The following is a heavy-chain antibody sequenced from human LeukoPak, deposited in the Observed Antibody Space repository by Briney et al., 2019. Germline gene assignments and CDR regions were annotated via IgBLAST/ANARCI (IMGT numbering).Heavy chain of an antibody. V-gene: IGHV1-24*01. CDR1: GDTLTELS. Sequence: ASVKVSCKVSGDTLTELSMHWVRQAPGKGLEWMGGFDPEEAETIYAQKFQGRATMTEDTSTNTAYMELSSLRSEDTAVYYCATSVRRFGELLPANQDYWGQGTLVTVSS. D-gene: IGHD3-10*01. CDR2: FDPEEAET. CDR3: ATSVRRFGELLPANQDY. J-gene: IGHJ4*02.